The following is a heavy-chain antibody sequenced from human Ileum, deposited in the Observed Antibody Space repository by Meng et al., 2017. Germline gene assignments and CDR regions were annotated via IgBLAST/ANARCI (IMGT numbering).Heavy chain of an antibody. V-gene: IGHV5-51*01. J-gene: IGHJ4*02. CDR1: GYSFTNYW. Sequence: KVSCKGSGYSFTNYWIGWARQMPGKGLEWMGFIYPGDSDSRYSPSFQGQVTISADKSISTAYLQWSSLKASDTAMYYCARQGSSWYYFSYWGQGTLVTVSS. CDR3: ARQGSSWYYFSY. D-gene: IGHD6-13*01. CDR2: IYPGDSDS.